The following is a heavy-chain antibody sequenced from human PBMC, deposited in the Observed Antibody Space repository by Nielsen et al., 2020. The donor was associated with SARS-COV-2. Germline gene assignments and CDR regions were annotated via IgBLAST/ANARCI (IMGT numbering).Heavy chain of an antibody. CDR1: GGSISSYY. J-gene: IGHJ4*02. Sequence: SETLSLTCTVSGGSISSYYWSWIRQPPGRGLEWIGYIYYSGSTNYNPSLKSRVTISVDTSKNQFSLKLSSVTAADTAVYYCATLNWNYGYWGQGTLVTVSS. V-gene: IGHV4-59*01. CDR2: IYYSGST. CDR3: ATLNWNYGY. D-gene: IGHD1-7*01.